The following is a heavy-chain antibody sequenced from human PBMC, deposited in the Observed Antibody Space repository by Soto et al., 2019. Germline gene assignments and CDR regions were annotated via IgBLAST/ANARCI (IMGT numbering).Heavy chain of an antibody. CDR2: IFHSGGT. CDR3: ATRTYYGDRCMDV. J-gene: IGHJ6*02. CDR1: GGSITITNW. Sequence: QVHLQESGPGLVKPSGTLSLTCAVSGGSITITNWWNWVRQPPGKGLEWIGEIFHSGGTNYNPSLKSRVTMSVDKSKSQFSLNLRSVTAADTAMYYCATRTYYGDRCMDVWGQGTTVTVSS. D-gene: IGHD4-17*01. V-gene: IGHV4-4*02.